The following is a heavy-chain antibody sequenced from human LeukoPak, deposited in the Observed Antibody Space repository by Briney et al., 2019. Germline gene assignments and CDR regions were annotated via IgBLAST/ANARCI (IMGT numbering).Heavy chain of an antibody. D-gene: IGHD3-22*01. J-gene: IGHJ4*02. CDR2: ISGSGGSR. V-gene: IGHV3-23*01. Sequence: GGSLRLSCAASGFTFSSYAMSWVRQAPGKGLEWVSAISGSGGSRYYADSVKGRFTISRDNSKNTLYLQMNSLRAEDTAVYYCAKSITMIVVVKGYFDYWGQGTLVTVSS. CDR1: GFTFSSYA. CDR3: AKSITMIVVVKGYFDY.